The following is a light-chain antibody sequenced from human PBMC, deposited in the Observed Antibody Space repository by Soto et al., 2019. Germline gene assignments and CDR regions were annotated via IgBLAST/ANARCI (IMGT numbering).Light chain of an antibody. CDR1: QCASSSY. Sequence: IVLTQSPGTLSLSPGERATLSCRASQCASSSYLAWYQQKPGQAPRLLIYGASSRAIGIPDRFSGSGSGTDFTRTISRLEPEDFAVYYCQQYGSSGWTFGQGTKVEIK. CDR2: GAS. J-gene: IGKJ1*01. CDR3: QQYGSSGWT. V-gene: IGKV3-20*01.